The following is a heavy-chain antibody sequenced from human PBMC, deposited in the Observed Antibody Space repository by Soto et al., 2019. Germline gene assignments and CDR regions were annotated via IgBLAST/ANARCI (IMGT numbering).Heavy chain of an antibody. CDR3: AIFRVDGIAAAGTHYGMDV. J-gene: IGHJ6*02. D-gene: IGHD6-13*01. CDR2: IYYSGST. V-gene: IGHV4-31*03. CDR1: GGSISSGGYY. Sequence: QVQLQESGPGLVKPSQTLSLTCTVSGGSISSGGYYWSWIRQHPGKGLEWIGYIYYSGSTYYNPSLKCRVTISVDTSKNQFSLKLSSVTAADTAVYYCAIFRVDGIAAAGTHYGMDVWGQGTTVTVSS.